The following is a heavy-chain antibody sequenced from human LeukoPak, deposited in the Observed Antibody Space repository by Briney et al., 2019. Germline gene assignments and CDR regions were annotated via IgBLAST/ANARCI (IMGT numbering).Heavy chain of an antibody. CDR2: IYTSGST. J-gene: IGHJ3*02. D-gene: IGHD3-10*01. CDR3: AKSNGYGLVDI. CDR1: GGSISSYY. V-gene: IGHV4-4*07. Sequence: TSETLSLTCTVSGGSISSYYWSWVRQPAGKGLEWIGRIYTSGSTNYNPSLKSRVTMSVDTSKNQFSLKLSSVTAADTAVYYCAKSNGYGLVDIWGQGTMVTVSS.